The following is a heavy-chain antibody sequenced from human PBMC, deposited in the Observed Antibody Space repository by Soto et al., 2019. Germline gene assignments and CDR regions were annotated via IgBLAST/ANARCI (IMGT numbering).Heavy chain of an antibody. Sequence: QVQLVESGGGVVQPGTSLRLSCGASRLTFSAYDMHWVRKAPGKGLEWVAVISYDETKKYYADSVKGRFTIARDNSKNTLYLQMDSLRADDTAVYYCAIDIRRGIYGYHAFDIWGQRLNVTVS. D-gene: IGHD5-18*01. CDR3: AIDIRRGIYGYHAFDI. V-gene: IGHV3-30*03. CDR2: ISYDETKK. CDR1: RLTFSAYD. J-gene: IGHJ3*02.